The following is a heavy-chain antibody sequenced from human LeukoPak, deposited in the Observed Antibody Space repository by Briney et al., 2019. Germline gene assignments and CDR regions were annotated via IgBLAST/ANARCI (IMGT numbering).Heavy chain of an antibody. D-gene: IGHD6-13*01. CDR2: IYHSGST. CDR1: GYSISSGYY. V-gene: IGHV4-38-2*02. Sequence: SETLSLTCTVSGYSISSGYYWGWIRQPPGKGLEWIGSIYHSGSTYYNPSLKSRVTISVDTSKNQFSLKLSSVTAADTVVYYCARVLAAAGTIDYWGQGTLVTVSS. J-gene: IGHJ4*02. CDR3: ARVLAAAGTIDY.